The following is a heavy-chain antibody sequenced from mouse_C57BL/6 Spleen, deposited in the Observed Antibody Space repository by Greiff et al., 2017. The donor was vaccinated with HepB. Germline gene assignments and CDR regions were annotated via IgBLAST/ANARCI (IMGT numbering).Heavy chain of an antibody. CDR2: INPYNGGT. CDR3: ARETPPRYFDV. J-gene: IGHJ1*03. V-gene: IGHV1-19*01. CDR1: GYTFTDYY. Sequence: EVQLQQSGPVLVKPGASVKMSCKASGYTFTDYYMNWVKQSHGKSLEWIGVINPYNGGTSYNQKFKGKATLTVDKSSSTAYMELNSLTSEDSAVYYCARETPPRYFDVWGTGTTVTVSS.